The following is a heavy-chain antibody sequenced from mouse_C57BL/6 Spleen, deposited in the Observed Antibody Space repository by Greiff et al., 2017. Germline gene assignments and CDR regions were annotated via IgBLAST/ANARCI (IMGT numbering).Heavy chain of an antibody. Sequence: QVQLQQPGAELVKPGASVKMSCKASGYTFTSYWITWVKQRPGQGLEWIGDIYPGSGSTNYNEKFKSKATLTVDTSSSTAYMQLSSLTSEDSAVYYCARHISYYGSSGWYFDVWGTGTTVTVSS. D-gene: IGHD1-1*01. V-gene: IGHV1-55*01. CDR3: ARHISYYGSSGWYFDV. J-gene: IGHJ1*03. CDR2: IYPGSGST. CDR1: GYTFTSYW.